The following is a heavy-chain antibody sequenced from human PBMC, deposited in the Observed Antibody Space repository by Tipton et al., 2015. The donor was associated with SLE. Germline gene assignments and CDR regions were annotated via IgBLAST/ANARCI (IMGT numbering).Heavy chain of an antibody. Sequence: TLSLTCAVYGGSFSGYYWSWIRQPPGKGLEWIGEINHSGRTNYNPSLKSRVTISVDTSKNQFSLKLGSVTAADTAVYYCARAEDGHAFDIWGQGTMVTVSS. D-gene: IGHD5-24*01. V-gene: IGHV4-34*01. J-gene: IGHJ3*02. CDR3: ARAEDGHAFDI. CDR2: INHSGRT. CDR1: GGSFSGYY.